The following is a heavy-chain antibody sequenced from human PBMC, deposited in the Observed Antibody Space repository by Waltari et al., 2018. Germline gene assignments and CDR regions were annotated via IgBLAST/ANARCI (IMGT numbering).Heavy chain of an antibody. CDR2: INPNSGGT. D-gene: IGHD3-10*01. J-gene: IGHJ4*02. Sequence: QVQLVQSGAEVKKPGASVKVSCKASGYTFTGYYMHWVRQAHGQGLEWMVRINPNSGGTNYAQKFQGRVTMTRDTSISTAYMELSRLRSDDTAVYYCARVNGAMGRPDHWGQGTLVTVSS. V-gene: IGHV1-2*06. CDR3: ARVNGAMGRPDH. CDR1: GYTFTGYY.